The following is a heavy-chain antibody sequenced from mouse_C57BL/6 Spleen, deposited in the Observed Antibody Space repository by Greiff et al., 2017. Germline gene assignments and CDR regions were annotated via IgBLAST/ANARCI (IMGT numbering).Heavy chain of an antibody. CDR1: GFTFSRYG. D-gene: IGHD2-4*01. CDR3: ARLGDYDLNY. CDR2: ISSGGSYT. J-gene: IGHJ2*01. Sequence: EVKVVESGGDLVKPGGSLKLSCAASGFTFSRYGMSWVRQTPDKRLEWVATISSGGSYTYYPDSVKGRLTISRDNAKNTLYLQMSSLKSEDTAMYYCARLGDYDLNYWGQGTTLTVSS. V-gene: IGHV5-6*01.